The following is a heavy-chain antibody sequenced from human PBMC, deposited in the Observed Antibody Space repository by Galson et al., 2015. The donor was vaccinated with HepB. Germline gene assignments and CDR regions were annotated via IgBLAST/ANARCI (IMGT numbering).Heavy chain of an antibody. CDR3: ARVRSGWYVDY. CDR1: GFSCSSYI. Sequence: SLRLSCAPSGFSCSSYIMKWVRQAPGKGLEGVAAIAPSGAILYYADSVKGRFTVSRDSAKNSLYLQMNSLRDEDTAVYYCARVRSGWYVDYWGQGTLVTVSS. V-gene: IGHV3-48*02. J-gene: IGHJ4*02. CDR2: IAPSGAIL. D-gene: IGHD6-19*01.